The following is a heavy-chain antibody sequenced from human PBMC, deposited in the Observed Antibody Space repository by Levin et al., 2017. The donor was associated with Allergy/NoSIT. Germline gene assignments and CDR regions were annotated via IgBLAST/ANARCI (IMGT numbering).Heavy chain of an antibody. D-gene: IGHD2-21*01. Sequence: PGGSLRLSCTVSGDSVSSHYWNWIRQPAGKGLEWVGRFYTSDDTNYNPSLKSRVTMSFDTSKNHFSLKLTSVTAADTAVYYCARGGRSNCDNESCYSRNAFNIWGRGTMVTVSS. CDR1: GDSVSSHY. CDR2: FYTSDDT. J-gene: IGHJ3*02. CDR3: ARGGRSNCDNESCYSRNAFNI. V-gene: IGHV4-4*07.